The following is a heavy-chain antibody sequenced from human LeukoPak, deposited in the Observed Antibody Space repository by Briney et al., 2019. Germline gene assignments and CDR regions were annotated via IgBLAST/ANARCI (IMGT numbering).Heavy chain of an antibody. CDR1: GLTFSSYW. Sequence: GGSLRLSCAASGLTFSSYWMSWVRQAPGKGLEWVANIKQDGSGKYYVDSVKGRFTISRDNSKNTLYLQMNSLRAEDTAVYYCAKEGGFGYSSGWYDAFDIWGQGTMVTVSS. CDR3: AKEGGFGYSSGWYDAFDI. V-gene: IGHV3-7*03. D-gene: IGHD6-19*01. J-gene: IGHJ3*02. CDR2: IKQDGSGK.